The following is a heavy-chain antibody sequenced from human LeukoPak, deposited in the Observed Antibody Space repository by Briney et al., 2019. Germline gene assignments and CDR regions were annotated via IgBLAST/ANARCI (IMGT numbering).Heavy chain of an antibody. CDR2: INWNGGST. CDR1: GGAFDDYD. J-gene: IGHJ3*02. Sequence: SLLPSSAASGGAFDDYDMRSGLQAPAKGLEWVSGINWNGGSTGYTDSVKGRFTISRDNAKNSLYLQMNSLSAEDTALYYCARPRALAVDGAFDIWGQGTMVTVSS. V-gene: IGHV3-20*03. D-gene: IGHD6-19*01. CDR3: ARPRALAVDGAFDI.